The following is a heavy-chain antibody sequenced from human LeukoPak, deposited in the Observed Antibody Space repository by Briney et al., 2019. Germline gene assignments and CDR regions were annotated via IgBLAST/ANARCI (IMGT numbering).Heavy chain of an antibody. Sequence: GGSLRLSCAASGFTFSSYDMHWVRQATGKGLEWVSAIGTAGDTYYPGSVKGRFTISRDNAKNTQYLQINSLRVEDTAVYYCARSLRSPRYCIDDTCYFDYWGQGTLVTVSS. D-gene: IGHD2-15*01. CDR1: GFTFSSYD. CDR2: IGTAGDT. J-gene: IGHJ4*02. V-gene: IGHV3-13*01. CDR3: ARSLRSPRYCIDDTCYFDY.